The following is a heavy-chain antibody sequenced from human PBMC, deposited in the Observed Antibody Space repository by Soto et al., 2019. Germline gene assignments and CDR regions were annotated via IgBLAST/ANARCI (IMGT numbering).Heavy chain of an antibody. CDR3: ASVLDAGY. V-gene: IGHV3-7*01. Sequence: ESGGGLVQPGGSLRLACAASGFTFNNCWMTWVRQAPGKGLEWVATIKDDGSEKYYVDSVKGRFTISRDNAKNSLHLQMNSLRAEDTALYYCASVLDAGYWGQGTLVTVSS. D-gene: IGHD1-1*01. CDR2: IKDDGSEK. J-gene: IGHJ4*02. CDR1: GFTFNNCW.